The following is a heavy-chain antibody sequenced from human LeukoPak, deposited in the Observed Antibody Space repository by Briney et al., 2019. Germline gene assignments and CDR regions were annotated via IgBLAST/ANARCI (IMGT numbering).Heavy chain of an antibody. CDR2: INPYSGGT. D-gene: IGHD2-2*01. CDR3: ARVEEKSVPTYWSFDV. V-gene: IGHV1-2*06. J-gene: IGHJ2*01. CDR1: GYIFNGYY. Sequence: ASVKVSCKASGYIFNGYYMHWVRQAPGQGLEWMGRINPYSGGTNYAQKFQGRVTMTRDTSISTAYMELSRLRSDDTAVYYCARVEEKSVPTYWSFDVWGRGTLVTVSS.